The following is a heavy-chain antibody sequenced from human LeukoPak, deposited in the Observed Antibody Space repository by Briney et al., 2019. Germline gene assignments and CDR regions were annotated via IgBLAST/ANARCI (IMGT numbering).Heavy chain of an antibody. CDR2: ISSNGGST. D-gene: IGHD3-22*01. J-gene: IGHJ5*02. V-gene: IGHV3-64D*09. Sequence: GGSLRLSCSVSGFTFSSYPMHWVRQAPGKGLEYVSAISSNGGSTYYSDSVKGTFTVTRDNSENTLYLQMSSLRAEDTAVYYCVKERSYYDSSGYYRWFDPWGQGTLVTVSS. CDR1: GFTFSSYP. CDR3: VKERSYYDSSGYYRWFDP.